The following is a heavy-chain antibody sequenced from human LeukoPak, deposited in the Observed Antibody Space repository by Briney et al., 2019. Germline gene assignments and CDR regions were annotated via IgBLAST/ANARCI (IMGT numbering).Heavy chain of an antibody. D-gene: IGHD3-10*01. J-gene: IGHJ4*02. CDR1: GGTFSSYA. Sequence: ASVKVSCKASGGTFSSYAISWVRQAPGQGLEWMGWISACNGNTNYAQKLQGRVTMTTDTSTSTAYMELRSLRSDDTAVYYRARQAITMVRGVINGGDYWGQGTLVTVSS. CDR3: ARQAITMVRGVINGGDY. CDR2: ISACNGNT. V-gene: IGHV1-18*01.